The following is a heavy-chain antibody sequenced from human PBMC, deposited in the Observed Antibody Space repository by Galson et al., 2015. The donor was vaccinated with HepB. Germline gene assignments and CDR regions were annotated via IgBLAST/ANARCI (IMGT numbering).Heavy chain of an antibody. D-gene: IGHD3-22*01. Sequence: SLRLSCAASGFTVSSNYMSWVRQAPGKGLEWVSVIYSGGSTYYADSAKGRFTISRHNSKNTLYLQMNSLRAEDTAVYYCAREKYCYDSSGWAAFDPWGQGTLVTVSS. CDR1: GFTVSSNY. CDR2: IYSGGST. CDR3: AREKYCYDSSGWAAFDP. J-gene: IGHJ5*02. V-gene: IGHV3-53*04.